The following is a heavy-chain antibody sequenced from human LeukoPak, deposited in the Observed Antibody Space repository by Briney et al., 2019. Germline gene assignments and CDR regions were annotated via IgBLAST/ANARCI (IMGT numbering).Heavy chain of an antibody. CDR2: ISSSGSTI. V-gene: IGHV3-11*01. CDR1: GFTFSDYY. J-gene: IGHJ6*03. D-gene: IGHD1-7*01. CDR3: AKGGELELTDYYYYYYMDV. Sequence: GGSLRLSCAASGFTFSDYYMSWIRQAPGKGLEWVSYISSSGSTIYYADSVKGRFTISRDNAKNSLYLQMNSLRAEDTAVYYCAKGGELELTDYYYYYYMDVWGKGTTVTVSS.